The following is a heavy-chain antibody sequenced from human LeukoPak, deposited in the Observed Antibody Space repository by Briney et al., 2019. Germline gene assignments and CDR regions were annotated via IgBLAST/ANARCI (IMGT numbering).Heavy chain of an antibody. CDR2: IYYSGST. D-gene: IGHD3-10*01. CDR3: ARGWFGGAY. Sequence: SETLSLTCTVSGGSISSSSYYWGWIRQPPGKGLEWIGSIYYSGSTYYNPSLKSRVTISVDTSKNQFSLKLSSVTAADTAVYYCARGWFGGAYWGQGTLVTVSS. J-gene: IGHJ4*02. V-gene: IGHV4-39*07. CDR1: GGSISSSSYY.